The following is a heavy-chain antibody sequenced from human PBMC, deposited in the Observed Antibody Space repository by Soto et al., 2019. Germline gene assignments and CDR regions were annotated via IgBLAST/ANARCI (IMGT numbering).Heavy chain of an antibody. V-gene: IGHV3-33*01. CDR2: IWYDGRNK. CDR1: GFTFSNYG. D-gene: IGHD6-6*01. CDR3: ARYYTSSSDLDY. Sequence: QVQLVESGGGVVQPGRSLRLSCAASGFTFSNYGMHWVRQAPGKGLEWVAVIWYDGRNKYYADSVKDRFSISRDNSKNTTYLPMNSLIVEDTAVYYCARYYTSSSDLDYWGQGTLVTVSS. J-gene: IGHJ4*02.